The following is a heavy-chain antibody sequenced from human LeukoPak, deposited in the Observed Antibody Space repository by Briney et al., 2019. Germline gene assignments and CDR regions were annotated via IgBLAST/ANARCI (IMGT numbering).Heavy chain of an antibody. CDR2: INPNSGGT. D-gene: IGHD6-13*01. J-gene: IGHJ4*02. Sequence: ASVKLSCKASGYTFTGYYMHWVRQAPGQGLEWMGWINPNSGGTNYAQKFQGRVTMTRDTSISTAYMELSRLRSDDTAVYYCARDVSSSWYYFDYWGQGTLVTVSS. V-gene: IGHV1-2*02. CDR3: ARDVSSSWYYFDY. CDR1: GYTFTGYY.